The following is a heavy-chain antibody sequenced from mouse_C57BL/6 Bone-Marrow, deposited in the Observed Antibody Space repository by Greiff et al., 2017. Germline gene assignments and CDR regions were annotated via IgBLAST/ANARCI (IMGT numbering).Heavy chain of an antibody. CDR1: GYTFTSYW. Sequence: QVQLQQPGAELVKPGASVKLSCKASGYTFTSYWMQWVKQRPGQGLEWIGEIDPSDSYTNYNQKFKGKATLTVDTSSSTAYMQLSSLTSEDSAVYYCALDGGPWFAYWGQGTLVTVSA. J-gene: IGHJ3*01. CDR2: IDPSDSYT. V-gene: IGHV1-50*01. CDR3: ALDGGPWFAY.